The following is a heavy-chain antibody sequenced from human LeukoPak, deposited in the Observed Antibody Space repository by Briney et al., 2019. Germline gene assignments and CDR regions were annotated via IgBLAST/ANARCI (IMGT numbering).Heavy chain of an antibody. V-gene: IGHV3-7*03. CDR3: AKDAEYYFDY. J-gene: IGHJ4*02. Sequence: GGSLRLSCAASGFTFSNCWMSWVRQAPGKGLEWVANINQDGSAKQYVGSVKGRFSISRDNAKNSLFLQMNSLRAEDTALYFCAKDAEYYFDYWGQGTLVTVSS. CDR1: GFTFSNCW. CDR2: INQDGSAK.